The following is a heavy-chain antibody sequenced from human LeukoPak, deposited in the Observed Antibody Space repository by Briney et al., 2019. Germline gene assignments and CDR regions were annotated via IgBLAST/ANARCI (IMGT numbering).Heavy chain of an antibody. V-gene: IGHV4-30-2*05. CDR2: IYYSGST. D-gene: IGHD5-12*01. CDR3: ARDRFEEDSGYEVGYFDY. Sequence: PSQTLSLTCAVSGGSISSGGYSWSWIRQPPGKGLGWIGYIYYSGSTYYNPSLKSRVTISVDTSKNQFSLKLSSVTAADTAVYYCARDRFEEDSGYEVGYFDYWGQGTLVTVSS. CDR1: GGSISSGGYS. J-gene: IGHJ4*02.